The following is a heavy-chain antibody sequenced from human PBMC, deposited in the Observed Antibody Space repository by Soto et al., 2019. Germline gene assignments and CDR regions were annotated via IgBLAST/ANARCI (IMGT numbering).Heavy chain of an antibody. CDR1: GSTFSSYA. CDR2: IIPIFGTA. J-gene: IGHJ6*02. V-gene: IGHV1-69*13. D-gene: IGHD5-18*01. CDR3: ARARGYSPSYYGMDV. Sequence: GASVQVSCKASGSTFSSYAISWVRQAPGQGLEWMGGIIPIFGTANNAQKFQGRVTITADESTSTAYMELSSLRSEDTAVYYCARARGYSPSYYGMDVWGQGTTVTVSS.